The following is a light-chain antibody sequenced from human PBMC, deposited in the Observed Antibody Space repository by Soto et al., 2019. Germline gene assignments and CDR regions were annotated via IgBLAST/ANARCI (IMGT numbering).Light chain of an antibody. V-gene: IGLV2-14*01. Sequence: QSALTQPASVSESPGQSITISCTGTSSDVGGYNYVSWYQHHPGKAPKLMIYEVSNRPSGVSNRFSGSKSGNTDSLTISGLQAEDEADYYCSSYTTSSIIFGTGTKLTVL. CDR1: SSDVGGYNY. CDR3: SSYTTSSII. J-gene: IGLJ1*01. CDR2: EVS.